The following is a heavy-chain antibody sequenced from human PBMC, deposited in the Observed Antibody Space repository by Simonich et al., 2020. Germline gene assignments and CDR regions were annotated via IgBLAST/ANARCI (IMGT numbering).Heavy chain of an antibody. V-gene: IGHV5-51*01. CDR2: IFPGYADT. Sequence: EVQLVPSGAEVKKPGESLKISCKGSGYSFTSYWLGWVRQMPGKGLEWRGIIFPGYADTRYSPSFQGQVTISADKSSSTAYLQWSSLKASDTAMYYCARQLNDFDIWGQGTMVTVSS. D-gene: IGHD1-1*01. CDR1: GYSFTSYW. J-gene: IGHJ3*02. CDR3: ARQLNDFDI.